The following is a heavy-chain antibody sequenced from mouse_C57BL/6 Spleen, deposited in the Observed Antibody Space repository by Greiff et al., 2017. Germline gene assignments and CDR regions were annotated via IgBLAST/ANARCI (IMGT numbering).Heavy chain of an antibody. Sequence: VQLQQSGPELVKPGASVKMSCKASGYSFTSYYIHWVKQRPGQGLEWIGWIYPGSGNTKYNEKFKGKATLTADTSSSTAYMQLSSLTSEDSAVYYCARGDYGSTLYAMVYWGQGTSVTVSS. J-gene: IGHJ4*01. D-gene: IGHD1-1*01. CDR3: ARGDYGSTLYAMVY. CDR2: IYPGSGNT. CDR1: GYSFTSYY. V-gene: IGHV1-66*01.